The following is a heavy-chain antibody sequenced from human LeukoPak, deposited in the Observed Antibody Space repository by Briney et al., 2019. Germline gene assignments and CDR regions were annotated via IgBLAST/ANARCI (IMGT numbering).Heavy chain of an antibody. V-gene: IGHV4-59*01. CDR3: ARLKATVSIHAYFDS. D-gene: IGHD4-17*01. Sequence: SETLSLACTVSGGSFSSYYWTWIRQPPGKGLEWIGYIDHGGSTNYNPSLRSRVSISSDTSKIQFSLELTSVTAADTAVYYCARLKATVSIHAYFDSWGQGTLVTVSS. CDR1: GGSFSSYY. CDR2: IDHGGST. J-gene: IGHJ4*02.